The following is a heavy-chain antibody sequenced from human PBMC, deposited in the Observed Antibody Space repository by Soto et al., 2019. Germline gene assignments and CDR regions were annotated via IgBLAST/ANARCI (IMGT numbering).Heavy chain of an antibody. D-gene: IGHD3-22*01. J-gene: IGHJ4*02. CDR1: AGSISRSNYY. V-gene: IGHV4-39*01. CDR3: ARQPYDSSGYYYGA. CDR2: MYSSGKT. Sequence: QLQLQESGPGLVKPSETLSLTCTVSAGSISRSNYYWGWIRQPPGKGLEWMGSMYSSGKTYYNPSLRSRVTIPVDTSKNQFSLNLTSVTAADPAVYYCARQPYDSSGYYYGAGGQGTLVTVSS.